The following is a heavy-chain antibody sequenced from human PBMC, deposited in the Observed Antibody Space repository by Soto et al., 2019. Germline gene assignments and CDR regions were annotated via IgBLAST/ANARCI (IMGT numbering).Heavy chain of an antibody. V-gene: IGHV1-69*01. Sequence: QVQLVQSGAEVKKPGSSVKVSCKASGGTFSTYSISWVRQAPGQGLEWMGGISPIFGTSNFAQNFQGRVTITADESTSTAYMELNSLRSEDTAVYYCARATNGDYVYYGLDVWGQGTTVTVSS. D-gene: IGHD3-16*01. J-gene: IGHJ6*02. CDR2: ISPIFGTS. CDR3: ARATNGDYVYYGLDV. CDR1: GGTFSTYS.